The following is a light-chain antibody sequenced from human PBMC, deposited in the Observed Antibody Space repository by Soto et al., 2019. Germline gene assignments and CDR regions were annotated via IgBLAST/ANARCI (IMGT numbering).Light chain of an antibody. CDR3: QQSFSDPPLS. CDR2: AAS. V-gene: IGKV1-39*01. J-gene: IGKJ4*01. Sequence: DIQLTQSPSSLSASVGDRVTITCRASQSVSTYLNWYRQKPLEAPKLLIRAASSWEDGVPSRFSGSGSGTVFTLTINSLHPEDFATFYCQQSFSDPPLSFGGGTRVEVK. CDR1: QSVSTY.